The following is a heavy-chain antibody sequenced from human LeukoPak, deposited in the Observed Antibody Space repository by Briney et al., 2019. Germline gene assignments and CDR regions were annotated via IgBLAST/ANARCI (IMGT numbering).Heavy chain of an antibody. CDR1: GYSFTTDW. CDR2: IYLVDYDT. D-gene: IGHD6-19*01. J-gene: IGHJ3*02. CDR3: ARLPAYNGGWSNFDI. V-gene: IGHV5-51*01. Sequence: GESLQISCKAYGYSFTTDWIAWVRQLSGKGLEWMGIIYLVDYDTRYSPSFQGQVTISVDKSLSTAYLQWNSLKASDTAMYYCARLPAYNGGWSNFDIWGQGTKVIVSS.